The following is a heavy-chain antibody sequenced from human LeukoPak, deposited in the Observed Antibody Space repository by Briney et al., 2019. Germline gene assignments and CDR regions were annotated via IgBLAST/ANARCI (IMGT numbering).Heavy chain of an antibody. V-gene: IGHV1-18*01. J-gene: IGHJ4*02. Sequence: ASVKVSCKASGYTFSSYGISWVRQAPGQGLEWMGWINPNSGGTNYAQKLQDRVTMTTDTSTSTAYMELRSLRSDDTAVYYCARNFHPGNWDYWGQGTLVTVSS. CDR3: ARNFHPGNWDY. CDR1: GYTFSSYG. CDR2: INPNSGGT. D-gene: IGHD1-14*01.